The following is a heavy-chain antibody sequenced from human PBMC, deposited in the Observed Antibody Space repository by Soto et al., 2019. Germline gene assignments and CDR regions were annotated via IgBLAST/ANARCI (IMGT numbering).Heavy chain of an antibody. CDR3: AKEDDYGDYENDDFDF. Sequence: PGGSLRLSCAASGFIFSSYAMSWVRQVPGKGLEWVSTISGSGGITYYADSVKGRFTIPRDNSKNTLHLQMNSLRAEDTAVYYCAKEDDYGDYENDDFDFWGQGTLVPVSS. D-gene: IGHD4-17*01. CDR1: GFIFSSYA. J-gene: IGHJ3*01. V-gene: IGHV3-23*01. CDR2: ISGSGGIT.